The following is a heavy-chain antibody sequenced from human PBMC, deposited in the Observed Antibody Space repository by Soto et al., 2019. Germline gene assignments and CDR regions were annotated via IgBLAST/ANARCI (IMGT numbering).Heavy chain of an antibody. J-gene: IGHJ6*02. CDR1: GGSISSYY. CDR2: IYYSGST. CDR3: ARIYSYGYDYNHYAMDV. D-gene: IGHD5-18*01. Sequence: SETLSLTCTVSGGSISSYYWSWIRQPPGKGLEWIGYIYYSGSTNYNPSLKSRVTISVDTSKNQFSLKLSSVTAADTAVYYWARIYSYGYDYNHYAMDVWGQGTTVT. V-gene: IGHV4-59*01.